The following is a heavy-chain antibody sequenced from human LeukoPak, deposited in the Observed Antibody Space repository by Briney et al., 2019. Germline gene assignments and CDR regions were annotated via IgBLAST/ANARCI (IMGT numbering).Heavy chain of an antibody. Sequence: ASVKVSFTASGYTFTSYGISWVRQAPGQGREWMGWISAYNGNTNYAQKLQGRVTMTTDTSTSTAYMELRSLRSDDTAVYYCARVLIDSSGYYPDYWGQGTLVTVSS. J-gene: IGHJ4*02. CDR2: ISAYNGNT. V-gene: IGHV1-18*01. D-gene: IGHD3-22*01. CDR3: ARVLIDSSGYYPDY. CDR1: GYTFTSYG.